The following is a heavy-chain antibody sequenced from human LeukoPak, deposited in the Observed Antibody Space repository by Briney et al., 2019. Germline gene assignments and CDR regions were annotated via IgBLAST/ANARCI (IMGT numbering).Heavy chain of an antibody. CDR1: GGSVSDYY. V-gene: IGHV4-59*02. CDR2: IYYTGST. Sequence: SETLSLTCTISGGSVSDYYWSWIRQSPGKGLEWIGYIYYTGSTSYNPSLKSRVTISADTSKNEFSLKLKSVTAADTAVYYCASRKLGNDYWGQGTLVTVSS. CDR3: ASRKLGNDY. J-gene: IGHJ4*02. D-gene: IGHD3-16*01.